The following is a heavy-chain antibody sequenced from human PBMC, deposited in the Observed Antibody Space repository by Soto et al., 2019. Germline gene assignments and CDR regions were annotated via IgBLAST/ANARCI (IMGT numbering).Heavy chain of an antibody. CDR3: ARGYSSSWYRDPFDY. J-gene: IGHJ4*02. Sequence: GGSLRLSCADSGFTFSDYYMSWIRQAPGKGLEWVSYINSSGSTIYYADSVKGRFTISRDNAKNSLYLQMNSLRAEDTAVYYCARGYSSSWYRDPFDYWGQGTLVTVSS. CDR2: INSSGSTI. V-gene: IGHV3-11*01. CDR1: GFTFSDYY. D-gene: IGHD6-13*01.